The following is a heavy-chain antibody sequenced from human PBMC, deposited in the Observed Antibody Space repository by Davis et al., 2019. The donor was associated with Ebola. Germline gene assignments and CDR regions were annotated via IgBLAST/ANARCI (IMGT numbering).Heavy chain of an antibody. CDR2: INHSGST. Sequence: SETLSLTCAVYGGSFSGYYWSWIRQPPGKGLEWIGEINHSGSTNYNPSLKSRVTISVDTSKNQFSLKLSSVTAADTAFYYCARAIAAGTVNWFDPWGQGTLVTVSS. D-gene: IGHD6-13*01. J-gene: IGHJ5*02. CDR1: GGSFSGYY. CDR3: ARAIAAGTVNWFDP. V-gene: IGHV4-34*01.